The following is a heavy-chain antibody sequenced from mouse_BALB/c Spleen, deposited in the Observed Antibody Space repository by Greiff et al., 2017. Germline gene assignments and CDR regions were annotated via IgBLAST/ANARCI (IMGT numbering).Heavy chain of an antibody. CDR3: TITTGYAMDY. D-gene: IGHD1-1*01. CDR1: GFTFSNYW. V-gene: IGHV6-6*02. CDR2: IRLKSNNYAT. Sequence: EVKVEESGGGLVQPGGSMKLSCVASGFTFSNYWMNWVRQSPEKGLEWVAEIRLKSNNYATHYAESVKGRFTISRDDSKSSVYLQMNNLRAEDTGIYYCTITTGYAMDYWGQGTSVTVSS. J-gene: IGHJ4*01.